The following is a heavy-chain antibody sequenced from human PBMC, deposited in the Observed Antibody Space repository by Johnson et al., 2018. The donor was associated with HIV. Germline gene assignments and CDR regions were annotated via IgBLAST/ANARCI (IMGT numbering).Heavy chain of an antibody. D-gene: IGHD2-2*01. CDR3: AGNVVAPAAYAFDI. CDR1: GFTFSSYW. CDR2: IRSKAYGGTT. V-gene: IGHV3-71*02. J-gene: IGHJ3*02. Sequence: VQLVESGGGLAQPGGSLRLSCAASGFTFSSYWMSWVRQAPGKGLEWVGFIRSKAYGGTTEYAASVKGRFTISRDDSKSIAYLQMNSLRAEDTAVYYCAGNVVAPAAYAFDIWGQGTMVTVSS.